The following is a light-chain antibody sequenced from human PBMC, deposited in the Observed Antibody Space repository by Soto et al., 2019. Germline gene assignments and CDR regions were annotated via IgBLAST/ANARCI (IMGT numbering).Light chain of an antibody. CDR3: KSYACSNPHV. J-gene: IGLJ1*01. CDR2: EVV. V-gene: IGLV2-8*01. Sequence: LTQPRSACGSPGQSVTISCTGTRNDIGAYEFVSWYQHHPGKAPKLIIYEVVQRPSGVPDRFSGSKSGNTASLTVSGLQAADEADYYCKSYACSNPHVFGTGTKVTVL. CDR1: RNDIGAYEF.